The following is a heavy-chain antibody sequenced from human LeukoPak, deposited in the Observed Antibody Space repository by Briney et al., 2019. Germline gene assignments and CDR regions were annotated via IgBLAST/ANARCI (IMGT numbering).Heavy chain of an antibody. V-gene: IGHV3-30*18. D-gene: IGHD3-10*01. CDR1: GFTFSDYG. CDR2: ISYDESNR. Sequence: GRSLRLSCAASGFTFSDYGLHWVRQAPGKGLEWLAVISYDESNRYYAGSVKGRFTISRDNSKNTVYLQMNSLRAEDTAVYYCAKLARWFGELSPFDYWGQGTLVTVSS. CDR3: AKLARWFGELSPFDY. J-gene: IGHJ4*02.